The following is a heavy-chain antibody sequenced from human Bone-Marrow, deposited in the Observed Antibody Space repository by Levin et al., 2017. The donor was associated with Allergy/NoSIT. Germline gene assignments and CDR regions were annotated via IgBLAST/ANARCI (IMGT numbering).Heavy chain of an antibody. V-gene: IGHV3-7*01. CDR1: GFTFSSYW. J-gene: IGHJ6*02. CDR2: IKQDGSEK. D-gene: IGHD3-16*01. Sequence: GESLKISCAASGFTFSSYWMSWVRQAPGKGLEWVANIKQDGSEKYYVDSVKGRFTISRDNAKNSLYLQMNSLRAEDTAVYYCARGAVGGDYYYYGMDVWGQGTTVTVSS. CDR3: ARGAVGGDYYYYGMDV.